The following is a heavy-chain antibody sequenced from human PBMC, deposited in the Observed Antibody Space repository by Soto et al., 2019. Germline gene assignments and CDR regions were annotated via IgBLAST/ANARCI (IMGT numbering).Heavy chain of an antibody. CDR3: ARAMVRGYPGYSYGMDV. V-gene: IGHV6-1*01. J-gene: IGHJ6*02. D-gene: IGHD3-10*01. CDR1: GDSVSSNSAA. Sequence: PSQTLSLTCAISGDSVSSNSAAWNWIRQSPSRGLEWLGRTYYRSKWYNDYAVSVKSRITINPDTSKNQFSLQLNSVTPEDTAVYYCARAMVRGYPGYSYGMDVWGQGTTVTVSS. CDR2: TYYRSKWYN.